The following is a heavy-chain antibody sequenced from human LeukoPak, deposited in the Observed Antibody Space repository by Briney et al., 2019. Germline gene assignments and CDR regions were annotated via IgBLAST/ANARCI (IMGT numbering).Heavy chain of an antibody. V-gene: IGHV1-46*01. J-gene: IGHJ4*02. CDR3: ARDASSGPQVY. D-gene: IGHD3-22*01. CDR2: INPSGGST. CDR1: GYTFSSYY. Sequence: ASVKVSCKASGYTFSSYYMHWVRQAPGQGLEWMGIINPSGGSTKYAQKLQGRVTMTSDTSTSTVYMELSSLRSEDTAVYYCARDASSGPQVYWGQGTLVTVSS.